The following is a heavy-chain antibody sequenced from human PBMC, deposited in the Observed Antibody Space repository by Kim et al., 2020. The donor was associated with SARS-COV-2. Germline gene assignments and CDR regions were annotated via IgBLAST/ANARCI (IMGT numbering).Heavy chain of an antibody. V-gene: IGHV3-11*04. Sequence: SVKGRFTISRDNAKNSLYLQMNSLRAEETAVYYCASTPRGYYDSSGYPSNWGQGTLVTVSS. J-gene: IGHJ4*02. D-gene: IGHD3-22*01. CDR3: ASTPRGYYDSSGYPSN.